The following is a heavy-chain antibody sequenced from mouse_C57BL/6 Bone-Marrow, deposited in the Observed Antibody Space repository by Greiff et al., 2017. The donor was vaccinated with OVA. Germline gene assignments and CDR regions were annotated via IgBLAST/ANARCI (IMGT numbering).Heavy chain of an antibody. CDR1: GYAFTNYL. Sequence: QVQLQQSGAELVRPGTSVKVSCKASGYAFTNYLIEWVKQRPGQGLEWIGVINPGSGGTNYNEKFKGKATLTADKSSSTDYMQLSSLTSEDSAVYFCARRVNYGSFDYWGQGTTLTVSS. CDR3: ARRVNYGSFDY. D-gene: IGHD1-1*01. J-gene: IGHJ2*01. V-gene: IGHV1-54*01. CDR2: INPGSGGT.